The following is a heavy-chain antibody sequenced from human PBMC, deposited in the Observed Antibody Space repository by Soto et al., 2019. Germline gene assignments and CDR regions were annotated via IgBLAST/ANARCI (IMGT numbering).Heavy chain of an antibody. D-gene: IGHD2-15*01. J-gene: IGHJ3*01. CDR2: IGGYNGHA. CDR1: GNTFTTYG. Sequence: QVQLVQSGGEVQKPGASVKVSCKASGNTFTTYGIGWVRQAPGQGLEWMGWIGGYNGHANYAQKFQGRVTMTTDTSTSTAYMELRSLRSDDTAVYYCARDPGYYPDAFDVWGQGTMVTVSA. CDR3: ARDPGYYPDAFDV. V-gene: IGHV1-18*01.